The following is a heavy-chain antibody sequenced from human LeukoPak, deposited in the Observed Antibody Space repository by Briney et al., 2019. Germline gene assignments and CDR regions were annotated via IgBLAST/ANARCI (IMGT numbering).Heavy chain of an antibody. J-gene: IGHJ4*02. CDR3: ARDGGYGGYDDY. CDR2: ISPKTGGI. CDR1: GYTFTNYY. Sequence: ASVKVSCKASGYTFTNYYVHWVRQAPGQGLEWMGWISPKTGGINYAQKFQGRVTMTRDTSISTAYMELSRLRSDDTAVYYCARDGGYGGYDDYWGQGNLVTVSS. V-gene: IGHV1-2*02. D-gene: IGHD5-12*01.